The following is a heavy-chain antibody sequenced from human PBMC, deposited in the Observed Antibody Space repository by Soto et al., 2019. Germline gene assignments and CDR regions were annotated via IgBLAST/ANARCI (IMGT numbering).Heavy chain of an antibody. CDR3: VRHTLRFFDHNWFDP. Sequence: QLQLQESGPGLVKPSETLSLTCTVSGGSISSSSYYWGWIRQPPGKGLEWIGSIYYSGSTYYNPSLKSRVTISVDTSKNQFSLKLSSVTAAVTAVYYCVRHTLRFFDHNWFDPCGQGTLVTVSS. CDR1: GGSISSSSYY. J-gene: IGHJ5*02. D-gene: IGHD3-9*01. V-gene: IGHV4-39*01. CDR2: IYYSGST.